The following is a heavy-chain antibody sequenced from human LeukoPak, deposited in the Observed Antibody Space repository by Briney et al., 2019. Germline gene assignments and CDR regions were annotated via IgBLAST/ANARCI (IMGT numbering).Heavy chain of an antibody. CDR3: ARDRRRFEEPRSYAFDI. CDR2: IYYSGST. J-gene: IGHJ3*02. V-gene: IGHV4-59*01. D-gene: IGHD3-10*01. Sequence: SETLSLTCTVSGGSISSYHRSWIRQPPGKGLEWIGYIYYSGSTNYNPSLKSRVTISVDTSKNQFSLKLSSVTAADTAVYYCARDRRRFEEPRSYAFDIWGQGTMVTVSS. CDR1: GGSISSYH.